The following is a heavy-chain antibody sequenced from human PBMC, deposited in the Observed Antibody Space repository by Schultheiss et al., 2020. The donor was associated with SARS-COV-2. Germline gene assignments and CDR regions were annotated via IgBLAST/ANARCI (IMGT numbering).Heavy chain of an antibody. CDR2: INHSGST. Sequence: GSLRLSCAVYGGSFSGYYWSWIRQPPGKGLEWIWEINHSGSTNYNPSLKSRVTISVDTSKNQFSLKLSSVAAVDTAVYYCARDSSGSYSHRWFDPWGQGTLVTVSS. D-gene: IGHD1-26*01. CDR3: ARDSSGSYSHRWFDP. V-gene: IGHV4-34*01. CDR1: GGSFSGYY. J-gene: IGHJ5*02.